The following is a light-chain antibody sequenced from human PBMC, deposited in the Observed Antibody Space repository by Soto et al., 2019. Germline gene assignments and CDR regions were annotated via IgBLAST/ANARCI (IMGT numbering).Light chain of an antibody. CDR1: SSDVGSYNL. Sequence: QSALTQPASVSGSPGQSITISCTGTSSDVGSYNLVSWYQQHPGKAPKLMIYEGSKRPSGVSNRFSGSKSGNTASLTISGLPAEDEADSYCCSYAGSSSHVVFGGGTKLTVL. CDR2: EGS. V-gene: IGLV2-23*01. J-gene: IGLJ2*01. CDR3: CSYAGSSSHVV.